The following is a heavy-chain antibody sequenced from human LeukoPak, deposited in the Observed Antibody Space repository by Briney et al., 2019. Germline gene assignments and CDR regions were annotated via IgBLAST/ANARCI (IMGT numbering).Heavy chain of an antibody. V-gene: IGHV3-23*01. CDR3: APYCYDSSGYLYFDY. J-gene: IGHJ4*02. D-gene: IGHD3-22*01. CDR2: ISGSGGST. Sequence: PGGSLRLSCAASGFTFSSYAMSWVRQAPGKGLEWVSAISGSGGSTYYADSVKGRFTISRDNSKNTLYLQMNSLRAEDTAVYYCAPYCYDSSGYLYFDYWGQGTLVTVSS. CDR1: GFTFSSYA.